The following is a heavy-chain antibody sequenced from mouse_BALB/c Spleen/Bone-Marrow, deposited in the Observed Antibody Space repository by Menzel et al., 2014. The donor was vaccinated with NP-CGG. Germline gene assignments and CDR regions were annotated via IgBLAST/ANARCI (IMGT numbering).Heavy chain of an antibody. CDR1: GFNIKDTY. V-gene: IGHV14-3*02. D-gene: IGHD2-2*01. CDR2: IDPANGNT. J-gene: IGHJ2*01. Sequence: EVQLQQSWAELVKPGASVKLSCTASGFNIKDTYMHWVKQRPEQGLEWIGRIDPANGNTKYDPKFQGKATITADTSSNTAYLQLSSLTSEDTAVYYCASYVYGYYFDYWGQGTTLTVSS. CDR3: ASYVYGYYFDY.